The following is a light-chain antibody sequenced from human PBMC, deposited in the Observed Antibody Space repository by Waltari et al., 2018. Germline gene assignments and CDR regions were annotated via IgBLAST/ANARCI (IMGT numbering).Light chain of an antibody. CDR2: RAS. CDR3: QQGYDFPCT. V-gene: IGKV1-6*02. J-gene: IGKJ4*01. Sequence: IQMTQSPSPLSASIGDTVTITCRASRDIANNLNWYQQQSGKAPKLLIYRASSLQSGVPSRFSGSGSGTDFSLTISSLQPEDFATYYCQQGYDFPCTFGRGTKVEIK. CDR1: RDIANN.